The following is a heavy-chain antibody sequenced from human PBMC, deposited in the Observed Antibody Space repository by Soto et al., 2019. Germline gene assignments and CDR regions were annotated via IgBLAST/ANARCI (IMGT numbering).Heavy chain of an antibody. CDR2: INPSGGST. CDR3: ARDGGSIAAAANFDY. V-gene: IGHV1-46*01. J-gene: IGHJ4*02. CDR1: GYTFTSYY. D-gene: IGHD6-13*01. Sequence: ASVKVSCKASGYTFTSYYMHWVRQAPGQGLEWMGIINPSGGSTSYAQKFQGRVTMTRDTSTSTVYMELSSLRSEDTAVYYCARDGGSIAAAANFDYWGQGTLVTVS.